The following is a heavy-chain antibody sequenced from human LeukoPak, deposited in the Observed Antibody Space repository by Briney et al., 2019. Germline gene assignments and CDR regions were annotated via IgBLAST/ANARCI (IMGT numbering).Heavy chain of an antibody. CDR2: IRYDGSNK. CDR1: GFTFSSYG. D-gene: IGHD1-26*01. Sequence: PGGSLRLSCAASGFTFSSYGMHWVRQAPGKGLEWVAFIRYDGSNKYYADSVKGRFTISRDNSKNTLYPQMNSLRAEDTAVYYCAKDRGSYFDYWGQGILVTVSS. V-gene: IGHV3-30*02. CDR3: AKDRGSYFDY. J-gene: IGHJ4*02.